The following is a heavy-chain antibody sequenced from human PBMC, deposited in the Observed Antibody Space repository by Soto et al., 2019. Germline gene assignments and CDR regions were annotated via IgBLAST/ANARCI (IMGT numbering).Heavy chain of an antibody. J-gene: IGHJ6*02. CDR2: ISYDGSNK. D-gene: IGHD1-26*01. Sequence: PGGSLRLSCAASGFTFSSYGMHWVRQAPGKGLEWVAVISYDGSNKYYADSVKGRFTISRDNSKNTLYLQMNSLRAEDTAVYYCAKERVVGARYYYYGMDVWGQGTTVTVSS. CDR1: GFTFSSYG. V-gene: IGHV3-30*18. CDR3: AKERVVGARYYYYGMDV.